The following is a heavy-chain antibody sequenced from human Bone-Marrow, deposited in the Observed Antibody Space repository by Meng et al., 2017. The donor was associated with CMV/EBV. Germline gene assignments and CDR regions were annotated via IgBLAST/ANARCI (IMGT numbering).Heavy chain of an antibody. J-gene: IGHJ4*02. CDR3: AQLRGSFYLDY. CDR1: GFSLSTSGAG. Sequence: CSFSGFSLSTSGAGVGWIRQPPGKALEWLALIYWDDDKRYRPSLKTRLTITKDTSKNQVVLTMANMDPVDTATYYCAQLRGSFYLDYWGQGTLVTVSS. CDR2: IYWDDDK. V-gene: IGHV2-5*02. D-gene: IGHD1-26*01.